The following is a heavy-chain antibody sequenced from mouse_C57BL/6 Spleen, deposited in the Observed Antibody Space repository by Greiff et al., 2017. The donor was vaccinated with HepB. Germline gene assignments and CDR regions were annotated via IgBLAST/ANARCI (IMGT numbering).Heavy chain of an antibody. V-gene: IGHV2-9-1*01. Sequence: VKLVESGPGLVAPSQSLSITCTVSGFSLTSYAISWVRQPPGKGLEWLGVIWTGGGTNYNSALKSRLSISKDNSKSQVFLKMNSLQTDDTARYYCARAYYYGSSYVGYFDYWGQGTTLTVSS. CDR1: GFSLTSYA. D-gene: IGHD1-1*01. J-gene: IGHJ2*01. CDR3: ARAYYYGSSYVGYFDY. CDR2: IWTGGGT.